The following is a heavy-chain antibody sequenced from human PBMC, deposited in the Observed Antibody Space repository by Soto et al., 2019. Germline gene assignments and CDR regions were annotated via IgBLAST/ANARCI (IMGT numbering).Heavy chain of an antibody. CDR3: ARDRSLVGFWSGSHRYYVFYY. CDR2: IYYSGST. V-gene: IGHV4-30-4*01. CDR1: GGSISSGDYY. Sequence: SETLSLTCTVSGGSISSGDYYWSWIRQPPGKGLEWIGYIYYSGSTYYNPSLKSRVTISVDTSKNQFSLKLSSVTAADTAVYYCARDRSLVGFWSGSHRYYVFYYWGQGTLVTVSS. J-gene: IGHJ4*02. D-gene: IGHD3-3*01.